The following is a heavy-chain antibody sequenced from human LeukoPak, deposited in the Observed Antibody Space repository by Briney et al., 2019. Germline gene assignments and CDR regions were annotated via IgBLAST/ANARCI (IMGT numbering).Heavy chain of an antibody. CDR2: ISSSSSYI. J-gene: IGHJ4*02. Sequence: GGSLRLSCAASGFTFSSYSMNWVRQAPGKGLEWVSSISSSSSYIYYADSVKGRFTISRDNAKNSLYLQMNSLRAEDTAVYYCARVPSLRIAAAGKDYWGQGTLVTVSS. CDR1: GFTFSSYS. V-gene: IGHV3-21*01. CDR3: ARVPSLRIAAAGKDY. D-gene: IGHD6-13*01.